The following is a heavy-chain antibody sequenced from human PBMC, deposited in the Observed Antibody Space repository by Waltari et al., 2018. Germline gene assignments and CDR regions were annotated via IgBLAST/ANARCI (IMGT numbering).Heavy chain of an antibody. V-gene: IGHV4-61*02. CDR1: GGSISSGSYY. J-gene: IGHJ4*02. D-gene: IGHD3-10*01. Sequence: QVQLQESGPGLVKPSQTLSLTCTVSGGSISSGSYYWSWIRQPAGKGLEWIGRIYTSGSTNYNPPLKSRVTISVDTSKNQFSLKLSSVTAADTAVYYCAGGSGNFDYWGQGTLVTVSS. CDR2: IYTSGST. CDR3: AGGSGNFDY.